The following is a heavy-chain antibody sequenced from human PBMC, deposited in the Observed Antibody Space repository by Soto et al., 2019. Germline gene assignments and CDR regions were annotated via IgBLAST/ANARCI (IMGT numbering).Heavy chain of an antibody. V-gene: IGHV4-34*01. J-gene: IGHJ6*02. CDR3: ARDMVRTLSGMAG. D-gene: IGHD3-10*01. Sequence: SEPLSLTCSHYGRSFSVYYWSGIRQPPGKGLEWTEEINHSGSTNYNPSLKSRVTISVDTSKKQFSLKLSSVTAADTAVYDGARDMVRTLSGMAGWGQGTTVTVS. CDR1: GRSFSVYY. CDR2: INHSGST.